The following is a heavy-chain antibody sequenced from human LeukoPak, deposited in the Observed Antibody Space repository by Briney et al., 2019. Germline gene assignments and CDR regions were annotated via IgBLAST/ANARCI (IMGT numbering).Heavy chain of an antibody. J-gene: IGHJ4*02. CDR3: AREILVEMATRVFDY. CDR1: GGSISSSSYY. D-gene: IGHD5-24*01. V-gene: IGHV4-39*07. Sequence: SETLSLTCTVSGGSISSSSYYWGWIRQPPGKGLEWIGSIYYSGSTYYNPSLKSRVTISVDTSKNQFSLKLSSVTAADTAVYYCAREILVEMATRVFDYWGQGTLVTVPS. CDR2: IYYSGST.